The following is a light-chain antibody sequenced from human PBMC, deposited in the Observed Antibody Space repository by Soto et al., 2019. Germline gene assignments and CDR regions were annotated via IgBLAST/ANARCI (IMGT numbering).Light chain of an antibody. CDR1: SSDVGGYSY. CDR3: SSYTSSNTLYV. V-gene: IGLV2-14*01. Sequence: QSVLTQPASVSGSPGQSITISCTGTSSDVGGYSYVSWYQQHPGKAPKLMIYDVNNRPSGVSDRFSGSKSGNTASLTISGLQAEDEADYFCSSYTSSNTLYVLGAGTKLTVL. CDR2: DVN. J-gene: IGLJ1*01.